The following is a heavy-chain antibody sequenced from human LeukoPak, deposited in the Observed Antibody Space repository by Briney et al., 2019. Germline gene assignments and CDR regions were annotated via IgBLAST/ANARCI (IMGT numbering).Heavy chain of an antibody. Sequence: PGGSLRLSCAASGFTFTNYAIHWVCQAPGKGREWVAVISYDGDYQYYADSVKGRFTISRDNSKNTLYLQMNSLRPEDTAVYYCARDSYDYGDYGNSFDYWGQGTLVTVSS. D-gene: IGHD4-17*01. J-gene: IGHJ4*02. V-gene: IGHV3-30*04. CDR2: ISYDGDYQ. CDR1: GFTFTNYA. CDR3: ARDSYDYGDYGNSFDY.